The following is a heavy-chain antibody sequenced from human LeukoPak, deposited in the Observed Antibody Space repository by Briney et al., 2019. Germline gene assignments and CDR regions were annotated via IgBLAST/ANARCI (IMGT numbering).Heavy chain of an antibody. D-gene: IGHD3-10*01. V-gene: IGHV1-3*01. CDR1: GYTFTSYA. J-gene: IGHJ6*02. CDR2: INAGNGNT. Sequence: ASVKVSCKASGYTFTSYAMHWVRQAPGQRLEWMGWINAGNGNTKYSQKFQGRVTITRDTSASTAYMELSSLRPEDTAVYYCAREGAYGSGSYWGYYYGMGVWGQGTTVTVSS. CDR3: AREGAYGSGSYWGYYYGMGV.